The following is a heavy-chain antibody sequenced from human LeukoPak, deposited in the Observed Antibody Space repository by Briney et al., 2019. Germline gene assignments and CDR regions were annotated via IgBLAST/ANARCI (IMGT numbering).Heavy chain of an antibody. CDR3: AREGTSDIGSYSFDY. CDR2: IIPIFGTA. D-gene: IGHD1-26*01. V-gene: IGHV1-69*13. J-gene: IGHJ4*02. CDR1: GGTFISYA. Sequence: SVKVSCKASGGTFISYAISWVRQAPGQGLEWMGGIIPIFGTANYAQKFQGRVTITADESTSTAYMELSSLRSEDMAVYYCAREGTSDIGSYSFDYWGQGTLVTVSS.